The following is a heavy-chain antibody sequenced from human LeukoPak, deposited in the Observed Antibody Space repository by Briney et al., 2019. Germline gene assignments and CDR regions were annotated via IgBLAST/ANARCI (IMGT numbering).Heavy chain of an antibody. CDR1: GFTFDDYA. Sequence: GGSLRLSCAASGFTFDDYAMHWVRHAPGKGLEWVSGISWNSGRKGYGDSVKGRFNISRDSAKCSLYLQMNSLRAEDTALYYCAKDMGADCGGDCSQDYWGQGTLVTVSS. CDR3: AKDMGADCGGDCSQDY. CDR2: ISWNSGRK. V-gene: IGHV3-9*01. J-gene: IGHJ4*02. D-gene: IGHD2-21*01.